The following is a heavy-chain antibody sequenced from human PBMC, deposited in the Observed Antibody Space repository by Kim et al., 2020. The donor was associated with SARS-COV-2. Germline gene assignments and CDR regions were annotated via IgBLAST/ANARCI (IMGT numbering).Heavy chain of an antibody. CDR3: ARHVVYYDFWSGRSPFYYYYMDV. CDR2: IYYSGST. Sequence: SETLSLTCTVSGGSISSSSYYWGWIRQPPGKGLEWIGSIYYSGSTYYNPSLKSRVTISVDTSKNQFSLKLSSVTAADTAVYYCARHVVYYDFWSGRSPFYYYYMDVWGKGTTVTVSS. D-gene: IGHD3-3*01. V-gene: IGHV4-39*01. CDR1: GGSISSSSYY. J-gene: IGHJ6*03.